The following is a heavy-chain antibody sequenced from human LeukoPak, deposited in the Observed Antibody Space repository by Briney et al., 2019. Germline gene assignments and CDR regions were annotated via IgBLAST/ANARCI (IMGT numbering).Heavy chain of an antibody. J-gene: IGHJ4*02. CDR2: IYHSGST. V-gene: IGHV4-38-2*02. CDR3: ARSLYDSSGYYNY. D-gene: IGHD3-22*01. CDR1: GYSISSGYY. Sequence: SETLSLTCTVSGYSISSGYYWGWIRQPPGKGLEWIGSIYHSGSTYYNPSLKSRVTISVDTSKNQFSLKLSSVTAADTAVYYCARSLYDSSGYYNYWGQGTLVTVSS.